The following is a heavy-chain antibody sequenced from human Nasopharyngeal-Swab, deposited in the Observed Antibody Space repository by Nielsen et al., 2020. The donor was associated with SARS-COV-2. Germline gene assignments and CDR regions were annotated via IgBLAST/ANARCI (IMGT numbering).Heavy chain of an antibody. Sequence: SVQVSRKASRGTFSSYAISWVRQAPGQGLEWMGRIIPIFGTANYAQKFQGRVTITPDESTSTAYMELSSLRSEDTAVYYCGRGEIAAAGHFDYWGQGTLVTVSS. J-gene: IGHJ4*02. V-gene: IGHV1-69*13. CDR2: IIPIFGTA. CDR1: RGTFSSYA. D-gene: IGHD6-13*01. CDR3: GRGEIAAAGHFDY.